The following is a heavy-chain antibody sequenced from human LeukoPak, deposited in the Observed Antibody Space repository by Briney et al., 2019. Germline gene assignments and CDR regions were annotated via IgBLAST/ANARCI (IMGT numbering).Heavy chain of an antibody. CDR1: GGSFSGYY. CDR3: ARDRPNSYCGGDCYHY. V-gene: IGHV4-34*01. D-gene: IGHD2-21*02. J-gene: IGHJ4*02. Sequence: SETLSLTCAVYGGSFSGYYWSWIRQPPGKGLEWIGEINHSGSTNYNPSLKSRVTISVDTSKNQFSLKLSSVTAADTAVYYCARDRPNSYCGGDCYHYWGQGTLVTVSS. CDR2: INHSGST.